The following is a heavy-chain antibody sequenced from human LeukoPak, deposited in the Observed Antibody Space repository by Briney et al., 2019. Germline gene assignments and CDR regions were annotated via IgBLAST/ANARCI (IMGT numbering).Heavy chain of an antibody. CDR3: ARSPRGYSFYFDY. Sequence: SVKVSCKASGGTFSSYAISWVRQAPGQGLEWMGGIIPIFGTANYAQKFQGRVTITADESTSTAYMELSSLRSEDTAVYYCARSPRGYSFYFDYWGQGTLVTVSS. D-gene: IGHD3-22*01. CDR1: GGTFSSYA. J-gene: IGHJ4*02. V-gene: IGHV1-69*13. CDR2: IIPIFGTA.